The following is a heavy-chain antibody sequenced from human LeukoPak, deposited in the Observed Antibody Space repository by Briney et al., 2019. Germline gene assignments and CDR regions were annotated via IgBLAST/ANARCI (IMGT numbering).Heavy chain of an antibody. CDR2: IYFSGST. J-gene: IGHJ5*02. V-gene: IGHV4-59*01. Sequence: PSETLSLTCTVSGGSISTYYWNWIRQPPGKGLEWIGYIYFSGSTNYNPSLKSRVTISVDTSKNQFSLKLSSVTAADTAVYFCTRGSSSWYSINWFDPWGQGTLVTVSS. CDR1: GGSISTYY. CDR3: TRGSSSWYSINWFDP. D-gene: IGHD6-13*01.